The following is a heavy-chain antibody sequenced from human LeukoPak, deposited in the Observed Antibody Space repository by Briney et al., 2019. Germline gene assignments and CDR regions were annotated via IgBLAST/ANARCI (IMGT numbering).Heavy chain of an antibody. J-gene: IGHJ4*02. Sequence: GRSLRLSCAASGFTFSSYGMHWVRQAPGKGLEWVAVISYDGSNKYYADSVKGRFTISRDNSKNTLYLQMNSLRGEDTAVYYCAKDPGKFWSGHDYWGQGALVTVSS. CDR1: GFTFSSYG. V-gene: IGHV3-30*18. CDR2: ISYDGSNK. D-gene: IGHD3-3*01. CDR3: AKDPGKFWSGHDY.